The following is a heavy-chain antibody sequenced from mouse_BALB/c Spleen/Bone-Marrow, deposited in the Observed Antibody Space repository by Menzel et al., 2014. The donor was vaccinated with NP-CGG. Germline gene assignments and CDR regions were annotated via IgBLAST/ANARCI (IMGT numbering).Heavy chain of an antibody. V-gene: IGHV1S81*02. Sequence: QVQLKESGAELVKPGASVKLSCKASGYTFTSYYIYWVKQRPGQGLEWIGEINPSNGGTNLNEKFKSKTTLTVDKSSSTAYMQLSSLTSEDSAVYYCTRSNGNWFAYWGQGTLVTVSA. CDR3: TRSNGNWFAY. J-gene: IGHJ3*01. D-gene: IGHD2-1*01. CDR2: INPSNGGT. CDR1: GYTFTSYY.